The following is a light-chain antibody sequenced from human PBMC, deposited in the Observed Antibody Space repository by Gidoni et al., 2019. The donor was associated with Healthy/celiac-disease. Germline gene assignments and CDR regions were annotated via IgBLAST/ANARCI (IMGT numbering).Light chain of an antibody. CDR3: QSADSSGTYPEV. V-gene: IGLV3-25*03. CDR1: ALPKQY. J-gene: IGLJ3*02. Sequence: SYELTQPPSVSVSPVQTARITCSGDALPKQYAYWYQQKPGQAPVLVIYKDSERPAGIPERFSGSSSGTTVTLTISGVQAEDEADYYCQSADSSGTYPEVFGGGTKLTVL. CDR2: KDS.